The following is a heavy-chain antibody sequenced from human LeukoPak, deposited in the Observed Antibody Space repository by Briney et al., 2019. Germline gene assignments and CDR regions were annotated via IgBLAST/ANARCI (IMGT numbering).Heavy chain of an antibody. D-gene: IGHD5-18*01. Sequence: SETLSLTCTVSGGSISGYYLSWIRQSPGKGLEWIGYIYDSGTTNYNPSLKSRVLMSVDTSKTQVSLKVRSVTAADTAVYYCARGWDTGYGYYGMDVWGQGTTVTVSS. V-gene: IGHV4-59*01. CDR3: ARGWDTGYGYYGMDV. CDR1: GGSISGYY. CDR2: IYDSGTT. J-gene: IGHJ6*02.